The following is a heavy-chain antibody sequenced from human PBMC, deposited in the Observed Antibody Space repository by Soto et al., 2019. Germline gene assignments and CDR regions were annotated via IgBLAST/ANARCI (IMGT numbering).Heavy chain of an antibody. V-gene: IGHV1-2*04. Sequence: ASVKVSCKASGYTFTGYYMHWVRQAPLQGLEWMGWINPNSGGTNYAQKFQGWVTMTRDTSISSAYMELSRLRSDDTAVYYGARVRGGDLGAFDIWGQGTMVTVSS. CDR2: INPNSGGT. J-gene: IGHJ3*02. D-gene: IGHD3-10*01. CDR3: ARVRGGDLGAFDI. CDR1: GYTFTGYY.